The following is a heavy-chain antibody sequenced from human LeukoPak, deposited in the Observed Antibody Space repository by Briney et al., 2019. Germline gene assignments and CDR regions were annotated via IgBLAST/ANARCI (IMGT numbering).Heavy chain of an antibody. J-gene: IGHJ4*02. Sequence: PGRSLRLSYVTSGLTFSTYGMHWVRQAPGKGLEWVAVIWYDGSNKRYGDSVKGRFTISRDNSKNTLYLQMDSLRAEDSAVYYCATGPRYYDISPPEYWGQGTLVTVSS. CDR2: IWYDGSNK. V-gene: IGHV3-33*01. CDR3: ATGPRYYDISPPEY. D-gene: IGHD3-9*01. CDR1: GLTFSTYG.